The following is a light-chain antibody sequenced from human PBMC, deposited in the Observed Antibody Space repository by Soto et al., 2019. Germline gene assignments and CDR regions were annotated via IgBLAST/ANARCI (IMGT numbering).Light chain of an antibody. CDR2: RND. CDR3: ATRDDSLSGHWL. Sequence: QSVLTQPPSAYGTPGQRVTISCSGSSSNIGSNYVNWYQHLPGTAPKLLIYRNDQRPSGVPDRFSGSKSGTSASLAISGLRSEDEADYYCATRDDSLSGHWLFGGGTKLTVL. CDR1: SSNIGSNY. V-gene: IGLV1-47*01. J-gene: IGLJ3*02.